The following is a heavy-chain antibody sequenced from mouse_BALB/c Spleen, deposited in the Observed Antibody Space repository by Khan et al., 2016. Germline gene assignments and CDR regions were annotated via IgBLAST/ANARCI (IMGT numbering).Heavy chain of an antibody. CDR3: ALCWYATYLYQSIYY. CDR1: GYTFTRFW. V-gene: IGHV1-7*01. J-gene: IGHJ4*01. Sequence: QVQLQQSGAELAKPGASVKMSCKASGYTFTRFWMHWVKQRPGQGLEWIGYINPGSNYTDYNENFKDKATLTADKSSSTAYMLMSSLTSEDSAVXFCALCWYATYLYQSIYYWGQGISVTVSS. CDR2: INPGSNYT. D-gene: IGHD1-1*02.